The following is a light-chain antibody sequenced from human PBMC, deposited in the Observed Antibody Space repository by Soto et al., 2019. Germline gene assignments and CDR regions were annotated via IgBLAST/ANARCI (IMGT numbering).Light chain of an antibody. Sequence: EIVMTQSPGTLSVSPVERATLSCIASQSLSGRYLAWYQQKLRQAPRLLIYDVSSRASGIPDRFSGSGSGTDFTLTISSLEPEDAALYYCQQRSNWPPITFGQGTRLEIK. J-gene: IGKJ5*01. CDR1: QSLSGRY. CDR3: QQRSNWPPIT. V-gene: IGKV3D-20*02. CDR2: DVS.